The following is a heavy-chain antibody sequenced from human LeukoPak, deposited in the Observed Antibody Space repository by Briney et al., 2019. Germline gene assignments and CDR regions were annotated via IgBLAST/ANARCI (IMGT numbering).Heavy chain of an antibody. J-gene: IGHJ4*02. CDR2: IYYSGST. Sequence: SETLSLTCTVSGGSISSYYWSWIRQPPGKGLEWIGYIYYSGSTNYNPSLKSRVTISVDTSKNQFSLKLSSVTAADTAVYYCARGALGIAAAGSYFDYWGQGTLVTVSS. CDR1: GGSISSYY. CDR3: ARGALGIAAAGSYFDY. D-gene: IGHD6-13*01. V-gene: IGHV4-59*01.